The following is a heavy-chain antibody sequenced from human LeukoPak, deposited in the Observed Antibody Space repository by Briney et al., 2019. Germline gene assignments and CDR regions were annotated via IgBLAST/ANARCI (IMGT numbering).Heavy chain of an antibody. Sequence: ASVKVSCKVSGYTLTELSMHWVRQAPGKGLEWMGGFDPEDGETIYAQKFQGRVTMTEDTSTDTAYMELSSLRSDDTAVYYCARVLRDHWSGYYYFDYWGQGTLVTVSS. V-gene: IGHV1-24*01. J-gene: IGHJ4*02. CDR2: FDPEDGET. D-gene: IGHD3-3*01. CDR3: ARVLRDHWSGYYYFDY. CDR1: GYTLTELS.